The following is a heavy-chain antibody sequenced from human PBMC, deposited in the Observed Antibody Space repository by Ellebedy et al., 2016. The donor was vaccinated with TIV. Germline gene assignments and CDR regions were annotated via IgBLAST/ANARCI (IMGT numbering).Heavy chain of an antibody. CDR3: ASTLRSSLPFDY. D-gene: IGHD2-15*01. J-gene: IGHJ4*02. CDR1: GGNFSSYA. Sequence: ASVKVSCKASGGNFSSYAISWVRQAPGQGLEWMGGIIPIFGTANYAQKFQGRVTITAEESRSTAYMELSRLRSDDTAVYYCASTLRSSLPFDYWGQGTLVTVSS. V-gene: IGHV1-69*13. CDR2: IIPIFGTA.